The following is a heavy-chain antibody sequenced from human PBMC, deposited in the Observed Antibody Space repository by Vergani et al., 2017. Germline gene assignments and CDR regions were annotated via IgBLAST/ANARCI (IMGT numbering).Heavy chain of an antibody. J-gene: IGHJ6*02. D-gene: IGHD3-10*01. V-gene: IGHV3-13*01. CDR3: VRVPLIRRGSGNYGINNYHGMDV. CDR2: IGTAGDT. CDR1: GLTSSSYD. Sequence: VHLVESGGGLVQPGGSLRSPGEALGLTSSSYDMHGVRQATGKGWEWFSAIGTAGDTYYPGSVKGRFTISRENAKNSLYLQMNSLRAGDTAVYYCVRVPLIRRGSGNYGINNYHGMDVWGQGTTVIVSS.